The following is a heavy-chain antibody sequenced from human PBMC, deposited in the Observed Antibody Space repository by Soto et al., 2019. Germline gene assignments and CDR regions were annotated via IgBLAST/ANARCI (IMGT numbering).Heavy chain of an antibody. CDR2: INHNGVSR. Sequence: PGGSLRLSCSASGFTFGSYAFHWVRQAPGKGLEYVSAINHNGVSRYYADSVKGRFTISRDDSKNTLYLQMNSLRDEDTAVYYCAKEVASTTQEDIVVVVAAAAPMDVWGQGTTVTVSS. CDR1: GFTFGSYA. CDR3: AKEVASTTQEDIVVVVAAAAPMDV. J-gene: IGHJ6*02. D-gene: IGHD2-15*01. V-gene: IGHV3-64D*08.